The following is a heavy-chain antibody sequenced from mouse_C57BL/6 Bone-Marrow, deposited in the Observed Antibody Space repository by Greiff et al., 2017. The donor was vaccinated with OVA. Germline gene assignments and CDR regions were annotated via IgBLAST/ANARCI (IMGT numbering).Heavy chain of an antibody. J-gene: IGHJ3*01. CDR2: IDPSDSYT. D-gene: IGHD2-4*01. CDR3: ARGIYYDYDGGAWFAY. CDR1: GYTFTSYW. Sequence: QVQLQQPGAELVMPGASVKLSCKASGYTFTSYWMHWVKQRPGQGLEWIGEIDPSDSYTNYNQKFKGKSTLTVDKSSSTAYMQLSSLTSEDSAVYYGARGIYYDYDGGAWFAYWGQGTLVTVSA. V-gene: IGHV1-69*01.